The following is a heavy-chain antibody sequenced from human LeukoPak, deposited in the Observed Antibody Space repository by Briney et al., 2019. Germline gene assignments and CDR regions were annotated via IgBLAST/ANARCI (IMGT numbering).Heavy chain of an antibody. CDR3: ARGGLLYSSGWGTTLGRYYYYMDV. CDR1: GGSISSYY. Sequence: SETLSLTCTVSGGSISSYYWSWIRQPAGEGLEWIGRIYTSGSTNYNPSLKSRVTISVDKSKNQFSLKLSSVTAADTAVYYCARGGLLYSSGWGTTLGRYYYYMDVWGKGTTVTVSS. CDR2: IYTSGST. V-gene: IGHV4-4*07. D-gene: IGHD6-19*01. J-gene: IGHJ6*03.